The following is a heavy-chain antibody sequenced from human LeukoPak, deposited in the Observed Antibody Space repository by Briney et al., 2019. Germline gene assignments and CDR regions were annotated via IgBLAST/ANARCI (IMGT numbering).Heavy chain of an antibody. CDR1: GVYW. D-gene: IGHD2-8*02. J-gene: IGHJ4*02. CDR3: ATSSGAPGNM. CDR2: INQDGSVI. V-gene: IGHV3-7*01. Sequence: GGSLRLSCAVSGVYWMSWVRQAPGKGLEWVANINQDGSVIFYVDSVKGRFTISRDNAKNSLYLQMNSLRAEDTGVYYCATSSGAPGNMWGQGTLVTVSS.